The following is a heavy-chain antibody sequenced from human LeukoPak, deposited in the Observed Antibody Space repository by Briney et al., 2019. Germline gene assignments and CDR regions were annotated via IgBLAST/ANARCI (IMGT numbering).Heavy chain of an antibody. D-gene: IGHD3-10*01. Sequence: ASVKVSCKASGYTFTGYYMHWVRQAPGQGLEWMGWINPNSGGTNYAQKFQGRVTMTRDTSISTAYMELSRVRFDDTAVYYCARAVVTMVRGALGYWGQGTLVTVSS. V-gene: IGHV1-2*02. CDR1: GYTFTGYY. CDR2: INPNSGGT. CDR3: ARAVVTMVRGALGY. J-gene: IGHJ4*02.